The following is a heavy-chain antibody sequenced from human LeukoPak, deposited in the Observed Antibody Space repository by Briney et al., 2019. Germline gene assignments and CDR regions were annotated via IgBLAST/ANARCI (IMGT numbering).Heavy chain of an antibody. Sequence: PGGSRILSCAASGFTFSNAWMSWVRQAPGKVLEWVGRIKSKTDGGTTDYAAPVKGRFTISRDDSKNTLYLQMNSLKIEDTAVYYCTVYYDYVWGSTQNWGQGTLVTVSS. V-gene: IGHV3-15*01. CDR2: IKSKTDGGTT. CDR3: TVYYDYVWGSTQN. D-gene: IGHD3-16*01. CDR1: GFTFSNAW. J-gene: IGHJ4*02.